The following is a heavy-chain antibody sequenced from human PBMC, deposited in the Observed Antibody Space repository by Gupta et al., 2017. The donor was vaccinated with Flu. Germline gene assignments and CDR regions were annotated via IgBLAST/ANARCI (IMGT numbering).Heavy chain of an antibody. D-gene: IGHD1-26*01. CDR1: GYTFTSYD. CDR2: MNPDSGNT. CDR3: ARCTSGLPEGGWEGGAFDV. J-gene: IGHJ3*01. Sequence: QVQLVQSGAEVKKPGASVKVSCKASGYTFTSYDITWVRQATGQGLEWMGWMNPDSGNTGDAQNFQGRVTMTRDTSTGTAYMELSSLRSEDTAVYDCARCTSGLPEGGWEGGAFDVWGQGTRVTVS. V-gene: IGHV1-8*01.